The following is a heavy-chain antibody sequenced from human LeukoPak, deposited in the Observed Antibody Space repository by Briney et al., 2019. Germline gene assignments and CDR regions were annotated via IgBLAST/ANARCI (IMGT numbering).Heavy chain of an antibody. Sequence: ASVKVSCKTSGYTFTGYYIHWVRQAPGQGLEWMGWINPNSVDTRYAQKFQDRVTMTRDTSITTAYMGLSGLRSDDTALYYCARGSEVGGTEKNALDIWGQGTMVTVSS. CDR1: GYTFTGYY. CDR3: ARGSEVGGTEKNALDI. J-gene: IGHJ3*02. D-gene: IGHD1-26*01. CDR2: INPNSVDT. V-gene: IGHV1-2*02.